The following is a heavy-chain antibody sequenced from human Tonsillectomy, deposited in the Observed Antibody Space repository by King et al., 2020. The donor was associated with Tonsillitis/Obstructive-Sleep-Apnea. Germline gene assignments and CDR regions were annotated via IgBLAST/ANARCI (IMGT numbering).Heavy chain of an antibody. J-gene: IGHJ5*02. CDR2: IYTSGST. V-gene: IGHV4-4*07. CDR3: ARDLLAMDLNWFDP. D-gene: IGHD5-18*01. CDR1: GGSISSYY. Sequence: VQLQESGPGLVKPSETLSLTCTVSGGSISSYYWSWIRQPAGKGLEWIGRIYTSGSTNYNPSLKSRVTMSVDTSKNQFSLKLSSVTAADTAVYYCARDLLAMDLNWFDPWGQGTLVTVSS.